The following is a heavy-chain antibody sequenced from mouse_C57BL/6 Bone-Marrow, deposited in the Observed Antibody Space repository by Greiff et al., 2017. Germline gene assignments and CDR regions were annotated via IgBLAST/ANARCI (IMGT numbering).Heavy chain of an antibody. Sequence: EVQLQQSGPELVKPGASVKISCKASGYTFTDYSMNWVKQSHGKSLEWIGDINPNNGGTSYNQKFKGKATLTVDKSSSTAYMELRSLTSDDSAVYYCARWLRFAYWGQGTLVTVSA. CDR2: INPNNGGT. D-gene: IGHD2-2*01. CDR3: ARWLRFAY. J-gene: IGHJ3*01. V-gene: IGHV1-26*01. CDR1: GYTFTDYS.